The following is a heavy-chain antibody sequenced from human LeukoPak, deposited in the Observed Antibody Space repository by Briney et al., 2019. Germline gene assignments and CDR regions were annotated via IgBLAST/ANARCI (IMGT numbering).Heavy chain of an antibody. V-gene: IGHV3-48*03. CDR3: ARDSDYDFWSGYYTGIDY. D-gene: IGHD3-3*01. CDR1: GFTFSSYE. CDR2: ISSSGSTI. J-gene: IGHJ4*02. Sequence: GGSLRLSCAASGFTFSSYEMNWVRQAPGKGLEWVSYISSSGSTIYYADSVKGRFTISRDNAKNSLYLQMNSLRAEDTAVYYCARDSDYDFWSGYYTGIDYWGQGTLVTVSS.